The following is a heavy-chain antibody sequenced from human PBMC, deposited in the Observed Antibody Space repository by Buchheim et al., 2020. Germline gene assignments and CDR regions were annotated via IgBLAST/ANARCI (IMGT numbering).Heavy chain of an antibody. CDR1: GFSFSSYA. D-gene: IGHD2-15*01. CDR2: ISSSGDST. V-gene: IGHV3-23*01. CDR3: VKGTLPYCSGGICYPLDY. J-gene: IGHJ4*02. Sequence: EVQLLDSGGGLVQPGGSLRLSCATSGFSFSSYAVSWVRQAPGKRLEWVSSISSSGDSTYHADSVKGRFTPSGDTSTNTVFLRRNSLRAEDTAVYYCVKGTLPYCSGGICYPLDYWGQGTL.